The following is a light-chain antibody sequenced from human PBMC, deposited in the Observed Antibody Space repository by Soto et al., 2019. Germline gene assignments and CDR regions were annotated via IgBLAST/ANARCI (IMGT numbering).Light chain of an antibody. CDR1: QSVRSNY. CDR3: QQYGSSPET. CDR2: DAS. V-gene: IGKV3-20*01. Sequence: EIVLTQSPVTLSLSPGEIATLSFSASQSVRSNYLAWYQQQPGQAPRLLIYDASSRATGIPDRFSGSGSGTDFTLTISRLEPEDFAVYYCQQYGSSPETFGQGTKVDI. J-gene: IGKJ1*01.